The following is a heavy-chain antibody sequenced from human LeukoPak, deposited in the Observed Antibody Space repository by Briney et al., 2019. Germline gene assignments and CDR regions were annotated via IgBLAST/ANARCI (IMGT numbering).Heavy chain of an antibody. D-gene: IGHD3-10*01. CDR1: GASVSSGSHY. CDR2: IYYSGST. J-gene: IGHJ4*02. CDR3: ARDRVSYGLGSQPAFDS. V-gene: IGHV4-61*01. Sequence: SETLSLTCTVSGASVSSGSHYWSWVRQPPGKGLEWIGYIYYSGSTNYNASLKSRVTISVDMSKNQFSLKLSSVTAADTAVYYCARDRVSYGLGSQPAFDSWGQGTLVTVSS.